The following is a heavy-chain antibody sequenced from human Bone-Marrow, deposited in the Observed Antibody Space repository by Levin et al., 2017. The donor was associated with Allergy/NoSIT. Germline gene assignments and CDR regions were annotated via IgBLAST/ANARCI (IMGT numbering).Heavy chain of an antibody. Sequence: SETLSLTCTVSGGSISSGGYYWSWIRQHPGKGLEWIGYIYYSGSTYYNPSLKSRVTISVDTSKNQFSLKLSSVTAADTAVYYCARESIRDTAMVTAGLDYWGQGTLVTVSS. D-gene: IGHD5-18*01. J-gene: IGHJ4*02. V-gene: IGHV4-31*03. CDR3: ARESIRDTAMVTAGLDY. CDR2: IYYSGST. CDR1: GGSISSGGYY.